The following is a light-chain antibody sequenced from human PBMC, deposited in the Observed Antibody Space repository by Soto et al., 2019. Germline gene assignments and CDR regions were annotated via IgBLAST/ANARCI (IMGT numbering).Light chain of an antibody. CDR2: EVT. V-gene: IGLV2-14*02. CDR3: SSYTGGNPSYV. J-gene: IGLJ1*01. CDR1: SNDVGNYNL. Sequence: QSALTQPASVSGSPGQSITMSCTGTSNDVGNYNLVSWYQQHPGKAPKLMIYEVTIRPSGVSDRFSGSKSGNTASLTVSGLQAEDEADYYCSSYTGGNPSYVFGTGTKLTVL.